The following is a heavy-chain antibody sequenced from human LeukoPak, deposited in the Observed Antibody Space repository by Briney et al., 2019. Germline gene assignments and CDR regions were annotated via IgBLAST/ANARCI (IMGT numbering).Heavy chain of an antibody. Sequence: GGSLRLSCAASGFTFSSYGMHWVRQAPGKGLEWVAVIWYDGSNKYYADSVKGRFTISRDNSKNTLYLQMSSLRAEDTAVYYCARELPYYYYGMDVWGQGTTVTVSS. CDR3: ARELPYYYYGMDV. V-gene: IGHV3-33*01. CDR2: IWYDGSNK. D-gene: IGHD1-26*01. CDR1: GFTFSSYG. J-gene: IGHJ6*02.